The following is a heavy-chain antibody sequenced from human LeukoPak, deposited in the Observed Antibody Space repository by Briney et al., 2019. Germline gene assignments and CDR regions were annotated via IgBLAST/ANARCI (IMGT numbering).Heavy chain of an antibody. CDR1: GFTVSSNY. CDR2: IYSGGST. Sequence: PGGSLRLSCAASGFTVSSNYMSWVRQAPGKGPEWVSVIYSGGSTYYADSVKGRFTISRDNSKNTLYLQMNSLRAEDTAVYYCAQDFYGSGSYDYWGQGTLVTVSS. CDR3: AQDFYGSGSYDY. J-gene: IGHJ4*02. V-gene: IGHV3-66*01. D-gene: IGHD3-10*01.